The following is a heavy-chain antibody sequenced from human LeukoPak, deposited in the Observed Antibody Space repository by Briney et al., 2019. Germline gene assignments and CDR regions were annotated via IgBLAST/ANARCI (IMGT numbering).Heavy chain of an antibody. J-gene: IGHJ4*02. CDR2: ISSSSYI. V-gene: IGHV3-21*01. CDR3: ARDGLSYDYVWGSYRFFDY. D-gene: IGHD3-16*02. Sequence: GGSLRLSCAASGFTFSIYSMNWVRQAPGKGVEWVSSISSSSYIYYADSLKGRFTISRDNAKNSLYLQMNSLRAEDTAVYYCARDGLSYDYVWGSYRFFDYWGEGTLVTVSS. CDR1: GFTFSIYS.